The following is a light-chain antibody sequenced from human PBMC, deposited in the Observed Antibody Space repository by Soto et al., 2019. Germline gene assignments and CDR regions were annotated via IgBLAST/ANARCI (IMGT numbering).Light chain of an antibody. CDR1: QNIRKY. CDR3: QQLNSYLSFT. J-gene: IGKJ3*01. Sequence: DIQMTQSPSSLSASVGDRVTITCQASQNIRKYLNWYQHKLGKAPKLLISDASNLEPGVPSRFSGSGSGTEFTLTISSLQPEDFATYYCQQLNSYLSFTFGPGTKVDIK. V-gene: IGKV1-33*01. CDR2: DAS.